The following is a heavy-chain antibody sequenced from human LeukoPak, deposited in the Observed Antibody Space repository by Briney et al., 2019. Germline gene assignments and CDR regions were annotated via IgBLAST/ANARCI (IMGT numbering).Heavy chain of an antibody. Sequence: GGSLRLSCAASGVTFSNYWMTWVRQAPGKGLEWVANVNQGGSERYYVNSVRGRFTISRDNAKNSLHLQMNSRRAEDTALYSCPKANAMDVWGQGTTVTVSS. CDR1: GVTFSNYW. V-gene: IGHV3-7*01. CDR2: VNQGGSER. J-gene: IGHJ6*02. CDR3: PKANAMDV.